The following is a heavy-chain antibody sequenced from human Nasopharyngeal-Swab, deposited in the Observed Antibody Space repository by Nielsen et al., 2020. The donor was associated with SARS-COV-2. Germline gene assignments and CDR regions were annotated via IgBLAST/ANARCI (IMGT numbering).Heavy chain of an antibody. D-gene: IGHD1-26*01. CDR3: ARVKWKLLTVSFDI. J-gene: IGHJ3*02. CDR1: GFTFSSYI. Sequence: GESLKISCAASGFTFSSYIMNWVRQAPGKGLEWVSSISSSSSYIYYADSVKGRFTISRDNAKNSLYLQMNSLRAEDTAVYYCARVKWKLLTVSFDIWGQGTMVTVSS. V-gene: IGHV3-21*01. CDR2: ISSSSSYI.